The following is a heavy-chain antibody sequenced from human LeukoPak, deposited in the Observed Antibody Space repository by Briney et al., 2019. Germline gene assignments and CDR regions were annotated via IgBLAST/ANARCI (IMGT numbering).Heavy chain of an antibody. CDR3: ARGNSVPEYYFDY. J-gene: IGHJ4*02. D-gene: IGHD1-7*01. CDR1: GFTFSDYY. V-gene: IGHV3-11*03. Sequence: GGSLRLSCAASGFTFSDYYMSWIRQAPGKGLEWVSYISSSSSYTNYADSVKGRFTISRDNSKNTLYLQMNSLRAEDTAVYYCARGNSVPEYYFDYWGQGTLVTVSS. CDR2: ISSSSSYT.